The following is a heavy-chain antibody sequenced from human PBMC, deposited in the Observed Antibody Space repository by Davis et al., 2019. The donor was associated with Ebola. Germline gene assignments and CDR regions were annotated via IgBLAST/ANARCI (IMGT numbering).Heavy chain of an antibody. CDR2: IYPGDSDT. CDR3: ARLFGYYDSSGYLDY. D-gene: IGHD3-22*01. J-gene: IGHJ4*02. CDR1: GYTFSNNW. Sequence: PGGSLRLSCKGSGYTFSNNWIAWVRQMPGKGLEWMGIIYPGDSDTRYSPSFQGQVTISADKSISTAYLQWNSLKASDTAMYYCARLFGYYDSSGYLDYWGQGTLVTVSS. V-gene: IGHV5-51*01.